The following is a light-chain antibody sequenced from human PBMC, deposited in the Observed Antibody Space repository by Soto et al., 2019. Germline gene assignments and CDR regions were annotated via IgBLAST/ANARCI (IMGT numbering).Light chain of an antibody. J-gene: IGKJ5*01. V-gene: IGKV1-39*01. Sequence: DIQMTQSPSSLSASVADRITITCRASQSISGYLNWYQQKPGKAPKPLIYAASSLQSGVPSRFSGSASGTDFTLTITSLQPEDFATYYCQQGYSNPITFGQGTRLEIK. CDR2: AAS. CDR1: QSISGY. CDR3: QQGYSNPIT.